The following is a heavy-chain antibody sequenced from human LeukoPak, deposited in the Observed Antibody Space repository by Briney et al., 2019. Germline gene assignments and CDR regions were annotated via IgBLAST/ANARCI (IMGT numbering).Heavy chain of an antibody. Sequence: PGGSLRLSCAGSGFTVSSNYMSWVRQAPGKGLDWVSVLYSGGSIFYADSVKGRFTISRDISKNMLYLQMNSLRVDDTAVYYCARGAISSWYEDWGQGTLVIVSS. V-gene: IGHV3-66*01. D-gene: IGHD6-13*01. CDR1: GFTVSSNY. CDR3: ARGAISSWYED. J-gene: IGHJ4*02. CDR2: LYSGGSI.